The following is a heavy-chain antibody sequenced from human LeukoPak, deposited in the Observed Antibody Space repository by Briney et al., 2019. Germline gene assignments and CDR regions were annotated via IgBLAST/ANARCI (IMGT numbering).Heavy chain of an antibody. V-gene: IGHV3-7*01. D-gene: IGHD2-15*01. CDR3: TRWARYCSGGSCYSWFDP. CDR1: GFTFSSYW. Sequence: PGGSLRLSCAASGFTFSSYWMSWVRQAPGKGLEWVANMKLDGSEEYYVDSVKGRFTISRDNAKSSLYLQMNSLRVDDTAVYYCTRWARYCSGGSCYSWFDPWGQGTLVTVSS. J-gene: IGHJ5*02. CDR2: MKLDGSEE.